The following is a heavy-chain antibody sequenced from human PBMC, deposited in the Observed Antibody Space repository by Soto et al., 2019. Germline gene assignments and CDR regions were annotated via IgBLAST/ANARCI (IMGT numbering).Heavy chain of an antibody. D-gene: IGHD6-19*01. CDR3: ARLTQGYSSGRFIDY. Sequence: PSQALSHTCPVSGGSISSSDYYWSWIRHPPEKGLAWIGYIYYSGCTYYNPSLKSLVTISVDTSKNQFSLKLSSVAAADTAVYYWARLTQGYSSGRFIDYWGQGDLVSDS. CDR2: IYYSGCT. V-gene: IGHV4-30-4*01. CDR1: GGSISSSDYY. J-gene: IGHJ4*02.